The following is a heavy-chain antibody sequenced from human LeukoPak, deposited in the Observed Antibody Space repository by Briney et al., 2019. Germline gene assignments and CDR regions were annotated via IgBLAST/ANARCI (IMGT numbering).Heavy chain of an antibody. CDR3: AKTGYCSSTSCYRLNWFDP. CDR1: GFTFSSYA. V-gene: IGHV3-23*01. CDR2: ISGSGGST. D-gene: IGHD2-2*02. J-gene: IGHJ5*02. Sequence: PGGSLRLSCAASGFTFSSYAMSWVRQAPGKGLEWVSAISGSGGSTYYADSVKGRSTISRDNSKNTLYLQSNSLRAENTAVYYCAKTGYCSSTSCYRLNWFDPCGQRTLVTVSS.